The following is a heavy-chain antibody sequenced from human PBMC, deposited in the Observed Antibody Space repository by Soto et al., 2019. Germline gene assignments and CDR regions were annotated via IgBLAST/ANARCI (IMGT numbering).Heavy chain of an antibody. CDR3: AKEAEVLWFGELGYYFDY. Sequence: PGXSLRLAFAASGFTFSSYALSWFRQAPVNGLEWVSAISGSGGSTYYADSVKGRFTISRDNSKNTLYLQMNSLRAEDTAVYYCAKEAEVLWFGELGYYFDYWGQGTLVTVSS. CDR1: GFTFSSYA. D-gene: IGHD3-10*01. V-gene: IGHV3-23*01. CDR2: ISGSGGST. J-gene: IGHJ4*02.